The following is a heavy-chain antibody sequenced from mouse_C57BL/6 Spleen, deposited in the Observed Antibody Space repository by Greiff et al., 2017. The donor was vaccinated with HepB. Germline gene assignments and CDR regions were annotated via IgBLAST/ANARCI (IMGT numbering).Heavy chain of an antibody. CDR3: ARLGPYYGSRDWYFDV. V-gene: IGHV1-42*01. D-gene: IGHD1-1*01. CDR2: INPSTGGT. Sequence: QLQQSGPELVKPGASVKISCKASGYSFTGYYMNWVKQSPEKSLEWIGEINPSTGGTTYNQKFKAKATLTVDKSSSTAYMQLKSLTSEDSAVYYCARLGPYYGSRDWYFDVWGTGTTVTVSS. J-gene: IGHJ1*03. CDR1: GYSFTGYY.